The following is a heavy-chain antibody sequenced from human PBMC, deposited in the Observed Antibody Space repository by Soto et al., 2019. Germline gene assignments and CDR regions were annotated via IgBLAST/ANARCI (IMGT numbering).Heavy chain of an antibody. J-gene: IGHJ4*02. CDR2: INAGNGNT. Sequence: ASVKVSCKASGYTFTSYAMHWVRQAPGQRLEWMGWINAGNGNTKYSQKFQGRVTITRDTSASTAYMELSSLRSEDTAVYYCARAGFHGDFWSGYYYYWGQGTLVTVSS. CDR3: ARAGFHGDFWSGYYYY. D-gene: IGHD3-3*01. V-gene: IGHV1-3*01. CDR1: GYTFTSYA.